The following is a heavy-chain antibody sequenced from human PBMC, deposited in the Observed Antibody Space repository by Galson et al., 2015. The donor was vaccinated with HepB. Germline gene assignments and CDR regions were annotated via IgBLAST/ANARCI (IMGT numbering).Heavy chain of an antibody. Sequence: SLRLSCAASGFTVSSNYMSWVRQAPGKGLEWVSVIYSGGSTYYADSVKGRFTISRDNSKNTLYLQMNSLRAEDTAVYYCAREGGRYVNYYYMDVWGKGTTVTVSS. CDR2: IYSGGST. CDR1: GFTVSSNY. D-gene: IGHD6-19*01. V-gene: IGHV3-53*01. CDR3: AREGGRYVNYYYMDV. J-gene: IGHJ6*03.